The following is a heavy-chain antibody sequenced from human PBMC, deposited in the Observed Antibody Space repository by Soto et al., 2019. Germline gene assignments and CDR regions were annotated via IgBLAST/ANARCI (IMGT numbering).Heavy chain of an antibody. CDR1: GFTFSSYG. D-gene: IGHD3-22*01. Sequence: GGSLRLSCAASGFTFSSYGMHWVRQAPGKGLEWVAVISYDGSNKYYADSVKGRFTISRDNSKNTLYLQMNSLRAEDTAAYYCAKVIPSYYYDSSGYLDYWGQGTLVTVSS. CDR2: ISYDGSNK. J-gene: IGHJ4*02. CDR3: AKVIPSYYYDSSGYLDY. V-gene: IGHV3-30*18.